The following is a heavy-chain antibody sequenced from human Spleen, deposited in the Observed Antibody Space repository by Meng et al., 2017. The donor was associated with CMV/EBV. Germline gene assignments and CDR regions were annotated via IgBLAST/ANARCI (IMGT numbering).Heavy chain of an antibody. V-gene: IGHV4-59*03. CDR2: IHASGTT. J-gene: IGHJ5*02. Sequence: SETLSLTCTVSGASLSGYYWSWVRQPPGKGLEWIGYIHASGTTRYNSSLKSRVTISLDTSKNQFSLKLSSVTAADTAVYYCATLWGSGFDYAFDPWGQGILVTVFS. CDR3: ATLWGSGFDYAFDP. D-gene: IGHD5-12*01. CDR1: GASLSGYY.